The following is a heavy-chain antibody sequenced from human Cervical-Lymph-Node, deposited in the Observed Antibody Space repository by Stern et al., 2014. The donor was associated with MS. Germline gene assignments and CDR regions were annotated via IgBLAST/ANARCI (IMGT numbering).Heavy chain of an antibody. J-gene: IGHJ4*02. V-gene: IGHV3-73*01. CDR1: GFTFSGSA. CDR3: STGIDY. CDR2: IRIKANTYAT. Sequence: VQLVQSGGDLVQPGGSLKLSCAASGFTFSGSAVHWVRQAYGKGLEWVGRIRIKANTYATTYATSVQGRFTISRDDSKNTSYLQMNSLKIEDTALYYCSTGIDYWGRGTLVTVSS.